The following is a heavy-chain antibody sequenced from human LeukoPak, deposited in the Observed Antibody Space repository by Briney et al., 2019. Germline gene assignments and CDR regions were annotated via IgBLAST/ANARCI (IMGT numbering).Heavy chain of an antibody. V-gene: IGHV3-23*01. Sequence: GGSLRLSCAASGFTFSSYAMSWVRQAPGKGLEWVSGISGSGSSTYYADSVKGRFTISRDNSKNTLYLQMNSLRAEDTAVYYCARSRIVVVPAAPYSSSSKFFDYWGQGTLVTVSS. D-gene: IGHD2-2*01. CDR2: ISGSGSST. CDR3: ARSRIVVVPAAPYSSSSKFFDY. J-gene: IGHJ4*02. CDR1: GFTFSSYA.